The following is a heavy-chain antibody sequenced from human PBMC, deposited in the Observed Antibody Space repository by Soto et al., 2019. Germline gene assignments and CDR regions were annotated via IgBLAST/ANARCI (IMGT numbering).Heavy chain of an antibody. Sequence: EVQLVESGGGLVQPGGSLRLSCAASGFTFSNYWMSRVRQAPGKGLEWVANIKQDGSEKYYVDSVKGRFTISRDNAKNSLSLQMNSLRAEDTAVYYCARGPFDYWSQGTLVTDSS. CDR1: GFTFSNYW. CDR3: ARGPFDY. J-gene: IGHJ4*02. CDR2: IKQDGSEK. V-gene: IGHV3-7*01.